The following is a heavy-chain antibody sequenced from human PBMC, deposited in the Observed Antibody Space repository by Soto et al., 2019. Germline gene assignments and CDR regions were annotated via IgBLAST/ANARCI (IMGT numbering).Heavy chain of an antibody. CDR3: VRHAGSSGWYYYFDY. J-gene: IGHJ4*02. Sequence: SETLSLTFTISGGSVRPSRYYWGWIRQRPGKGLAWIGSIYYRGSTYYNPSLKSRENITVDTSNKQSSLKLHYVTAADTAVYYCVRHAGSSGWYYYFDYWGQGTLVTVSS. CDR2: IYYRGST. V-gene: IGHV4-39*01. D-gene: IGHD6-19*01. CDR1: GGSVRPSRYY.